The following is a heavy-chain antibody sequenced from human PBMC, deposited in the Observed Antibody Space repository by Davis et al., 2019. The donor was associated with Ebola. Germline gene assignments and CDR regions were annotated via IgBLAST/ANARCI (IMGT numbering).Heavy chain of an antibody. D-gene: IGHD1-1*01. J-gene: IGHJ4*02. Sequence: GGSLRLSCAASGFTVTNNFLSWVRQAPEQGLEWVSVISADGQKTYYADSVKGRFTISRENAKNSLYLQMNSLRDEDTAVYYCARGSENWKYVDYWGQGTLVTVSS. V-gene: IGHV3-66*01. CDR3: ARGSENWKYVDY. CDR2: ISADGQKT. CDR1: GFTVTNNF.